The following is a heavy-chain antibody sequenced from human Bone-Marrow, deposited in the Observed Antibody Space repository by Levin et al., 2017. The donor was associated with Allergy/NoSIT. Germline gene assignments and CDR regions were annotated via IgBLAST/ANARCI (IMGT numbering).Heavy chain of an antibody. J-gene: IGHJ5*02. D-gene: IGHD2-15*01. V-gene: IGHV3-74*01. Sequence: GGSLRLSCAASGFTFSSYWMHWVRQAPGKGLVWVSRINSDWSSTSYADSVKGRFTISRDNAKNTLYLQMNSLRAEDTAVYYCASPFEVRSCTGGNCHCTPTAAPPSWGQGTLVTVSS. CDR1: GFTFSSYW. CDR2: INSDWSST. CDR3: ASPFEVRSCTGGNCHCTPTAAPPS.